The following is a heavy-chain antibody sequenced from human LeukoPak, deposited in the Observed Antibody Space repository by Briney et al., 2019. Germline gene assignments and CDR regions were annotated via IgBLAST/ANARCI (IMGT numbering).Heavy chain of an antibody. CDR1: GFTFSNYA. CDR2: ISKNGDGT. D-gene: IGHD6-13*01. V-gene: IGHV3-64D*06. Sequence: GGSLRLSCSVSGFTFSNYAMHWVRQAPGKGLEYVSAISKNGDGTYYADSVKGRFTISRDNSKNTLYLQMSSLRAEDTALYCCVKDRGYGNSWSNWFDPWGQGTLVTVSS. J-gene: IGHJ5*02. CDR3: VKDRGYGNSWSNWFDP.